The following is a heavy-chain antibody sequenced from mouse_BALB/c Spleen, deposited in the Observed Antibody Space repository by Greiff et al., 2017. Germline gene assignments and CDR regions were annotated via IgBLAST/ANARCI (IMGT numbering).Heavy chain of an antibody. V-gene: IGHV13-2*02. Sequence: VQLVETGGGLVRPGDSLKLSCVTSGFTFSNYRMHWLRQPPGKRLEWIAVITVKSDNYGTNYAESVKGRFTISRDDSKSSVYLQMNRLREEDTATYYCSRAGDGDYFDDWGQGTTLTVSS. CDR2: ITVKSDNYGT. D-gene: IGHD2-3*01. CDR3: SRAGDGDYFDD. J-gene: IGHJ2*01. CDR1: GFTFSNYR.